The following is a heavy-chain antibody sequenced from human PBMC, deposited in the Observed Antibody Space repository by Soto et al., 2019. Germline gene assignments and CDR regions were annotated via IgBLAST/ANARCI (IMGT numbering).Heavy chain of an antibody. V-gene: IGHV2-5*02. CDR2: IYWDDDK. CDR3: ARIMARGVLFYYYYMDV. CDR1: GFSLSTSGVG. J-gene: IGHJ6*03. D-gene: IGHD3-10*01. Sequence: QITLKESGPTLVKPTQTLTLTCTFSGFSLSTSGVGVGWIRQHPGKALEWLALIYWDDDKRYSPSLKSRLTITKDTSKNQVVLTMTNMDPVDTATYYCARIMARGVLFYYYYMDVWGKGTTVTVSS.